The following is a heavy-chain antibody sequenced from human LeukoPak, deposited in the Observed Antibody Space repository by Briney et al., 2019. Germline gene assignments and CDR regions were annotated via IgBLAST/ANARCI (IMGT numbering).Heavy chain of an antibody. CDR2: IYTSGST. J-gene: IGHJ5*02. CDR1: GGSISSYY. Sequence: SETLSLTCTVSGGSISSYYWSWIRQPPGKGLEWIGYIYTSGSTNYNPSLKSRVTISVDTSKNQFSLKLSSVTAADTAVYYCARGVSSEYYYDSSGYYWFDPWGQGTLVTVSS. CDR3: ARGVSSEYYYDSSGYYWFDP. D-gene: IGHD3-22*01. V-gene: IGHV4-4*09.